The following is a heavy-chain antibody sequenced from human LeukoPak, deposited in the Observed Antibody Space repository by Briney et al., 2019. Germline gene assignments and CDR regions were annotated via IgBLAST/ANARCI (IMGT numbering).Heavy chain of an antibody. CDR2: IYYSGST. D-gene: IGHD5-12*01. CDR1: GGSISSSSYY. V-gene: IGHV4-39*07. Sequence: PSETLSLTCTVSGGSISSSSYYWGWIRQPPGKGLEWIGSIYYSGSTYYNPSLKSRVTISVDTSKNQFSLKLSSVTAADTAVYYCARVRGHIVATSRNWFDPWGQGTLVTVSS. CDR3: ARVRGHIVATSRNWFDP. J-gene: IGHJ5*02.